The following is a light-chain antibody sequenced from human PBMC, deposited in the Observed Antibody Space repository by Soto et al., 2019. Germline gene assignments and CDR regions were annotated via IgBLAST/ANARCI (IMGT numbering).Light chain of an antibody. CDR3: AAWDDSLNGYV. Sequence: QSVLTQPPSVSEAPRQRVTISCSGSSSNIGNNAVNWYQQLPGKAPKLLIYYDDLLPSGVSDRFSGSKSGNSASLAISGLQSEDEADYYCAAWDDSLNGYVFGNGTKVTV. CDR1: SSNIGNNA. J-gene: IGLJ1*01. CDR2: YDD. V-gene: IGLV1-36*01.